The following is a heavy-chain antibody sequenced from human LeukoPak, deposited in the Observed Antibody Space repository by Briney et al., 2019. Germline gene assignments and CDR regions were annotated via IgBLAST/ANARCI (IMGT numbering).Heavy chain of an antibody. Sequence: GGSLRLSCAASGFTFSSYSMNWVRQAPGKGLEWVSSISSSSSYIYYADSVKGRFTISRDNAKNSLYLQMNSLRAEDTAVYYCARDPSTIFGVVPDYYYYMDVWGKGTTVTVSS. CDR2: ISSSSSYI. J-gene: IGHJ6*03. CDR3: ARDPSTIFGVVPDYYYYMDV. D-gene: IGHD3-3*01. CDR1: GFTFSSYS. V-gene: IGHV3-21*01.